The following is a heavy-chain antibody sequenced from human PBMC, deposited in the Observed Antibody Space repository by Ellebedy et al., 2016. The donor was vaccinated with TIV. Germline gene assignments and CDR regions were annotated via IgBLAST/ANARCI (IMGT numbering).Heavy chain of an antibody. CDR1: GYTFPNFA. CDR2: INTNTGDP. D-gene: IGHD2-8*01. V-gene: IGHV7-4-1*02. Sequence: AASVKVSCKASGYTFPNFAMNCVRQAPGQGPEWMGWINTNTGDPTYAQGFTGRFVFSLDASVTTAYLQISSLDAEDTAVYYCARDYPAHGVCDYWGQGTLVTVSS. CDR3: ARDYPAHGVCDY. J-gene: IGHJ4*02.